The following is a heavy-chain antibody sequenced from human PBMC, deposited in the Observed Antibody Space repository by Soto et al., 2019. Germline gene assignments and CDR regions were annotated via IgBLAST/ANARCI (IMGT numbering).Heavy chain of an antibody. D-gene: IGHD3-22*01. J-gene: IGHJ4*03. CDR2: IYYSGST. CDR3: ARAHSGYYYSHYFDY. V-gene: IGHV4-31*03. Sequence: SETLSLTCTVSGGSISSGGYYWSWIRQHPGKGLEWIGYIYYSGSTYYNPSLKSRVTISVDTSKNQFSLKLSSVTAADTAVYYCARAHSGYYYSHYFDYWGQGTPVTVSS. CDR1: GGSISSGGYY.